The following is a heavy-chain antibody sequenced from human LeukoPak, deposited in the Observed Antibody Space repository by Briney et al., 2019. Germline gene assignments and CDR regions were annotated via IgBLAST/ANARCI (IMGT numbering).Heavy chain of an antibody. CDR3: ARPRPDFWSGQPLDY. D-gene: IGHD3-3*01. CDR2: IIPIFGTA. J-gene: IGHJ4*02. CDR1: GGTFSSYA. Sequence: SVKVSCKASGGTFSSYAISWVRQAPGQGLEWMGGIIPIFGTANYAQKFQGRVTITTDESTSTAYMELSSLRSEDTAVYYCARPRPDFWSGQPLDYWGQGTLVTVSS. V-gene: IGHV1-69*05.